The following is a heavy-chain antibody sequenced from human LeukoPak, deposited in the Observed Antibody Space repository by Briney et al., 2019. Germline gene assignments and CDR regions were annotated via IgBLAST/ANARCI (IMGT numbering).Heavy chain of an antibody. V-gene: IGHV3-7*01. CDR1: GLTFSSYW. CDR2: IKQDGSEK. D-gene: IGHD3-3*01. J-gene: IGHJ4*02. CDR3: AREGLAIFGVVTIFDY. Sequence: GGSLRLSCAASGLTFSSYWMSWVRQAPGKGLEWVANIKQDGSEKYYVDSVKGRFTISRDNAKNSLYLQMNSLRAEDTAVYYCAREGLAIFGVVTIFDYWGQGTLVTVSS.